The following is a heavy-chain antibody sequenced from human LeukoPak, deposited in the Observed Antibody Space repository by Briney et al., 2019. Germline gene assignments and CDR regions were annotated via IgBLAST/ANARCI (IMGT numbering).Heavy chain of an antibody. D-gene: IGHD3-9*01. V-gene: IGHV4-39*07. Sequence: SSETLSLTCTVSGGSISSSSYYWGWIRQPPGKGLEWIGSIYYSGSTYYNPSLKSRVTISVDTSKNQFSLKLSSVTAADTAVYYCARPSYYDILTGAFDYWGQGTLVTVSS. CDR3: ARPSYYDILTGAFDY. CDR1: GGSISSSSYY. J-gene: IGHJ4*02. CDR2: IYYSGST.